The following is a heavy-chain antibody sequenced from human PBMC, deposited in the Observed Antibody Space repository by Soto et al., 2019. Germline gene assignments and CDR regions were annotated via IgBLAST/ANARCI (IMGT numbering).Heavy chain of an antibody. Sequence: SETLSLTCTVSGGSITSGQYYWSWIRQSPGEGLEWIGYIYYTGSAYYNPSLKSRVTISFDTSKNQFSLRLSSVTGADTAVFYCARTGYIYGADAFDVWGQGTMVTVSS. J-gene: IGHJ3*01. D-gene: IGHD5-18*01. V-gene: IGHV4-30-4*01. CDR2: IYYTGSA. CDR1: GGSITSGQYY. CDR3: ARTGYIYGADAFDV.